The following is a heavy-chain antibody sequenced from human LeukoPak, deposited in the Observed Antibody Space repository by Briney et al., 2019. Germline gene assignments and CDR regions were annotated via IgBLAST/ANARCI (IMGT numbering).Heavy chain of an antibody. V-gene: IGHV4-4*07. CDR2: IYTSGST. Sequence: SETLSLTCTVSGGSISSYYWSWIRQPAGKGLEWIGRIYTSGSTNYNPSLKSRVTMSVDTSKNQFSLKLSSVTAADTAVYYCARGVWDYYGSGNYYHSRSYNWFDPWGQGTLVTVSS. J-gene: IGHJ5*02. CDR3: ARGVWDYYGSGNYYHSRSYNWFDP. D-gene: IGHD3-10*01. CDR1: GGSISSYY.